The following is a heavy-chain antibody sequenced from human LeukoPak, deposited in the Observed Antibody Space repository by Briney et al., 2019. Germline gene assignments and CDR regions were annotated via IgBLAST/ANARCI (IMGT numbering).Heavy chain of an antibody. J-gene: IGHJ4*02. CDR2: IIPIFGTA. V-gene: IGHV1-69*13. D-gene: IGHD3-22*01. CDR1: GGTFSSYA. CDR3: ARDRYYYDSSGYYHSYFDY. Sequence: SVKVSCKASGGTFSSYAISWVRQAPGQGLEWMGGIIPIFGTANYAQKFQGRVTITADESTSIAYMELSSLRSEDTAVYYCARDRYYYDSSGYYHSYFDYWGQGTLVTVSS.